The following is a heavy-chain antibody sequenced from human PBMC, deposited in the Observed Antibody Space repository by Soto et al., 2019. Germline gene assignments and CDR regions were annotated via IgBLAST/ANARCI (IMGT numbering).Heavy chain of an antibody. J-gene: IGHJ4*02. D-gene: IGHD6-6*01. CDR3: ARGRTYSSSSDYTPYLPENVRDY. V-gene: IGHV4-34*01. Sequence: QVQLQQWGAGLLKPSETLSLTCAVYGGSFSGYYWSWIRQPPGKGLEWIGEINHSGSTNYNPSLKSRVTISVDTSKNQFSLKLSSVTAADTAVYYCARGRTYSSSSDYTPYLPENVRDYWGQGTLVTVSS. CDR2: INHSGST. CDR1: GGSFSGYY.